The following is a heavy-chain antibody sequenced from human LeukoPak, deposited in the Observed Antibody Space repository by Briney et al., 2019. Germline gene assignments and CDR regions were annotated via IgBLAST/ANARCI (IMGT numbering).Heavy chain of an antibody. CDR2: ISGSGGST. CDR1: GFTFSSYA. V-gene: IGHV3-23*01. J-gene: IGHJ5*02. CDR3: ARDLGYCSGGRCLGGWFDP. Sequence: GGSLRLSCAASGFTFSSYAMSWVRQAPGKGLEWVSGISGSGGSTYYADSVKGRFTISRDNSKNTVYLQMNSLRAEDTAVYYCARDLGYCSGGRCLGGWFDPWGQGTLVTVSS. D-gene: IGHD2-15*01.